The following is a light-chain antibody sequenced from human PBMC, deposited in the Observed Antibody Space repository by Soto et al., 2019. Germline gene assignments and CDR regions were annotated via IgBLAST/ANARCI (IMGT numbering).Light chain of an antibody. Sequence: DIQMTQSPSTLSASVGDRVTITCRASQSISSWLAWYQQKPGKAPKLLIYRASRLGNGVPSRFSGSGSGTESILTLSTLDLDNFATYYLQHDVSGRSTFGKETMMEFK. V-gene: IGKV1-5*03. CDR2: RAS. CDR1: QSISSW. CDR3: QHDVSGRST. J-gene: IGKJ2*01.